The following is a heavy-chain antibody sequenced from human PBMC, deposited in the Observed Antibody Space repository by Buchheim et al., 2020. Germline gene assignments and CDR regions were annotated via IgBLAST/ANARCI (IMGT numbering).Heavy chain of an antibody. CDR2: INHSGST. J-gene: IGHJ5*02. V-gene: IGHV4-34*01. D-gene: IGHD6-19*01. CDR3: ARSGWYRINWFDP. Sequence: QVQLQQWGAGLLKPSETLSLTCAVYGGSFSGYYWSWIRQPPGKGLEWIGEINHSGSTNYNPSLKSRVTISVDTSKNQFSLNLSSVTAADTAVYYCARSGWYRINWFDPWGQGTL. CDR1: GGSFSGYY.